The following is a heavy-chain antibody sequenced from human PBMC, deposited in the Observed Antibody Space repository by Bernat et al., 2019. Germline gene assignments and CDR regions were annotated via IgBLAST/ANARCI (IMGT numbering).Heavy chain of an antibody. CDR2: IWYDGSNK. J-gene: IGHJ3*01. CDR3: PRNLDAFDF. V-gene: IGHV3-33*01. Sequence: QVQLVESGGGVVQPGRSLRLSCAASGFTFSNYGMHWVRQAPGKGLEWVAIIWYDGSNKYYADSVKGRFTISRDNSKNTLYLQMNSLKAEDTAVYYCPRNLDAFDFWGQGTMVTVSS. CDR1: GFTFSNYG.